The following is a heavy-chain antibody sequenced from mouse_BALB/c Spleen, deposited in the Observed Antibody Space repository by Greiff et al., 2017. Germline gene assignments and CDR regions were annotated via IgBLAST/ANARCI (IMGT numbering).Heavy chain of an antibody. J-gene: IGHJ4*01. CDR1: GYSFTGYY. Sequence: VQLQQSGPELVKPGASVKISCKASGYSFTGYYMHWVKQSHVKSLEWIGRINPYNGATSYNQNFKDKASLTVDKSSSTPYMGIHSLTSEDSAVYYSAKGTAHSAMDYWGQGTSVTVSS. D-gene: IGHD3-3*01. CDR2: INPYNGAT. CDR3: AKGTAHSAMDY. V-gene: IGHV1-31*01.